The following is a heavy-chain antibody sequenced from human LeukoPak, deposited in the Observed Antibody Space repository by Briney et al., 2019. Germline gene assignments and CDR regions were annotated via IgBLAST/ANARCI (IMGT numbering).Heavy chain of an antibody. V-gene: IGHV1-69*13. CDR2: IIPISGTA. Sequence: SVKVSCKASGGTFSSYAISWVRQAPGQGLEWMGGIIPISGTANYAQKFQGRVTITADESTSTAYMELSSLRSEDTAVYYCARDTNDYYDSSGYYYHPGYWGQGTLVTVSS. D-gene: IGHD3-22*01. CDR3: ARDTNDYYDSSGYYYHPGY. J-gene: IGHJ4*02. CDR1: GGTFSSYA.